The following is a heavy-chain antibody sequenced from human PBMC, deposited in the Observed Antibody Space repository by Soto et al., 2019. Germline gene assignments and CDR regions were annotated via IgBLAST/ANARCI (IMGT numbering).Heavy chain of an antibody. CDR1: VTPFSNYG. D-gene: IGHD1-26*01. Sequence: SVKVSARLLVTPFSNYGVNWVRQAPGQGLEWLGYIMAYNNNPHYAQKFVGRVTMTADTSTSTAFLELRSLTSDDTAVYYCARGGMGKSYWTLDSWGQGTQVTVSS. CDR3: ARGGMGKSYWTLDS. CDR2: IMAYNNNP. V-gene: IGHV1-18*01. J-gene: IGHJ4*02.